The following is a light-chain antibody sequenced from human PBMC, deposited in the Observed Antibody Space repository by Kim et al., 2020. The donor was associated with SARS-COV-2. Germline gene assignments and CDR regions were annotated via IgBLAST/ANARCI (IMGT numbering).Light chain of an antibody. CDR1: SSNLGAGID. J-gene: IGLJ2*01. CDR2: GST. Sequence: QSALTQPPSVSGAPGQRVTISCTGSSSNLGAGIDVHWYQQLPGTAPKLLIYGSTNRPSGVPDRFSASKSGTAASLAITGHQAEDEADYYCQSYDSSLSLVFGGGTQLTVL. CDR3: QSYDSSLSLV. V-gene: IGLV1-40*01.